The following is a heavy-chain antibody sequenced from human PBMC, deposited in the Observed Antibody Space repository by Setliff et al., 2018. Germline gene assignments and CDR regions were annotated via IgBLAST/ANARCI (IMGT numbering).Heavy chain of an antibody. CDR3: ARVSYCSSTSCDYYYGTDV. Sequence: PGGSLRLSCAASGFTFSSYSMNWVRQAPGKGLEWVSYISSSSSTIYYADSVKGRFTISRDNAKNSLYLQMNSLRAEDTAVYYCARVSYCSSTSCDYYYGTDVWGQGTTVTVSS. D-gene: IGHD2-2*01. CDR1: GFTFSSYS. J-gene: IGHJ6*02. V-gene: IGHV3-48*04. CDR2: ISSSSSTI.